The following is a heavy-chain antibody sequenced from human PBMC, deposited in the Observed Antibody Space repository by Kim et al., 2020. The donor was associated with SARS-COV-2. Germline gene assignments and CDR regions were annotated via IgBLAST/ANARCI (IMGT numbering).Heavy chain of an antibody. V-gene: IGHV3-9*01. CDR3: AKDTVGCSSTSCPGGLSAVAFDI. Sequence: GGSLRLSCAASGFTFDDYAMHWVRQAPGKGLEWVSGISWNSGSIGYADSVKGRFTISRDNAKNSLYLQMNSLRAEDTALYYCAKDTVGCSSTSCPGGLSAVAFDIWGQGTMVTVSS. CDR2: ISWNSGSI. J-gene: IGHJ3*02. CDR1: GFTFDDYA. D-gene: IGHD2-2*01.